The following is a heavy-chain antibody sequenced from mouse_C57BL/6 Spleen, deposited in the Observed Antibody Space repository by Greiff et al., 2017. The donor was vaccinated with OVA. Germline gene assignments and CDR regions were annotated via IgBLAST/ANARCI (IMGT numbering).Heavy chain of an antibody. Sequence: QVQLKASGAELVRPGASVKLSCKASGYTFTDYYINWVKQRPGQGLEWIARIYTGSGNTYYNEKFKGKATLTAEKSSSTAYMQLSSLTSEDSAVYFCARNYDYVSYWYFDVWGTGTTVTVSS. CDR1: GYTFTDYY. V-gene: IGHV1-76*01. CDR2: IYTGSGNT. D-gene: IGHD2-4*01. CDR3: ARNYDYVSYWYFDV. J-gene: IGHJ1*03.